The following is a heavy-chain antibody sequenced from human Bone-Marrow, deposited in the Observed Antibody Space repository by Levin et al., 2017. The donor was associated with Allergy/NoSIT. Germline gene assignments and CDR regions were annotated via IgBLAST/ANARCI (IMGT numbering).Heavy chain of an antibody. V-gene: IGHV3-30*04. Sequence: SCAASGFTFGNYAMHWVRQAPGKGLEWVTLVSPDDRKKYYADSVKGRFTISRDNSNNTLYLQIDSLRVEDTAMYFCARASDDFLNWGCGFWGQGTRVTVSS. CDR1: GFTFGNYA. J-gene: IGHJ4*02. CDR3: ARASDDFLNWGCGF. CDR2: VSPDDRKK. D-gene: IGHD7-27*01.